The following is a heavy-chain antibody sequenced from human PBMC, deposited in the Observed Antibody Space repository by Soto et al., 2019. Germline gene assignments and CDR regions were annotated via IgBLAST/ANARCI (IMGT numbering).Heavy chain of an antibody. D-gene: IGHD3-9*01. CDR3: ARETNYDTRGAFDI. V-gene: IGHV4-4*02. CDR1: GGSISSSNW. Sequence: SEALSLTCAVSGGSISSSNWWSWVRQPPGKGLEWIGEIYHSGSTNYNPSLKSRVTISVDKSKNQFSLKLTSVTAADTAVYYCARETNYDTRGAFDIWGQGTMVT. CDR2: IYHSGST. J-gene: IGHJ3*02.